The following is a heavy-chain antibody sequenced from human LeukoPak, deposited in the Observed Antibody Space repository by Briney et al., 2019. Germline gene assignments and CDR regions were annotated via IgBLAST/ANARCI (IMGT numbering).Heavy chain of an antibody. Sequence: GGSLRLSCAASGFTFSSYAMSWVRQAPGKGLEWVSAISGSGGSTYYADSVKGRFTISRDNSKNTLYLRMNSLRAEDTAVYYCANLPNTAMAYFDYWGQGTLVTVSS. CDR1: GFTFSSYA. CDR3: ANLPNTAMAYFDY. J-gene: IGHJ4*02. D-gene: IGHD5-18*01. CDR2: ISGSGGST. V-gene: IGHV3-23*01.